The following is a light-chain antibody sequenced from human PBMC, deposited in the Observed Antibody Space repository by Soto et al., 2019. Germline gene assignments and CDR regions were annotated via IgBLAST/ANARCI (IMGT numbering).Light chain of an antibody. CDR1: SSDVGGYNY. V-gene: IGLV2-14*01. Sequence: QSVLTQPASVSGAPGQSIPISYTGTSSDVGGYNYVSWYQQHPVKAPKLVIYDVTNRPSGVSDRFSGSKSGNTASLTISGLQAEDEADYYCSSYTSSSTPYVVGTGTKVTVL. J-gene: IGLJ1*01. CDR2: DVT. CDR3: SSYTSSSTPYV.